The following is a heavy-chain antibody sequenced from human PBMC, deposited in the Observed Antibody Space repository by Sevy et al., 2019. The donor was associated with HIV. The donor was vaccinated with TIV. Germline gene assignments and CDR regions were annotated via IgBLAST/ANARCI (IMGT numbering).Heavy chain of an antibody. Sequence: GGSLRLSCAASTFSVTDNYMSWVRQAPGKGLEWVGRIKSKTDGGTRDFAAPVKGRFAISRDDSKSTFYLQMDSLKTEDTGVYYCTAGVGTSDCDYWGQGILVTVSS. CDR3: TAGVGTSDCDY. J-gene: IGHJ4*02. V-gene: IGHV3-15*01. CDR2: IKSKTDGGTR. CDR1: TFSVTDNY. D-gene: IGHD1-26*01.